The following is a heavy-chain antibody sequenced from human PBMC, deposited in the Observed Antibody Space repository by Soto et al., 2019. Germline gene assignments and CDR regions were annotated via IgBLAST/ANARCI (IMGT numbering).Heavy chain of an antibody. D-gene: IGHD3-3*01. CDR3: ARDSGTIFGVVPPYYFDY. CDR1: GFTFSSYG. J-gene: IGHJ4*02. Sequence: LRLSCAASGFTFSSYGMHWVRQAPGKGLEWVAVIWYDGSNKYYADSVKGRFTISRDNSKNTLYLQMNSLRAEDTAVYYCARDSGTIFGVVPPYYFDYWGQGTLVTVSS. CDR2: IWYDGSNK. V-gene: IGHV3-33*01.